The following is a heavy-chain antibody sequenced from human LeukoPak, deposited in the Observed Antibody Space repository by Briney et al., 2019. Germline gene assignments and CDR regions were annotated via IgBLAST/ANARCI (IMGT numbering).Heavy chain of an antibody. CDR1: GFTFSSYG. V-gene: IGHV3-30*02. J-gene: IGHJ6*04. CDR2: IRYDGSNK. Sequence: PGGSLRLSCAASGFTFSSYGMHWVRQAPGKGLEWVAFIRYDGSNKYYADSVKGRFTISRDNSKNTLYLQMNSLRAEDTAVYYCAKDYRPYCSSTSCTSMDVWGEGTTVTVSS. CDR3: AKDYRPYCSSTSCTSMDV. D-gene: IGHD2-2*01.